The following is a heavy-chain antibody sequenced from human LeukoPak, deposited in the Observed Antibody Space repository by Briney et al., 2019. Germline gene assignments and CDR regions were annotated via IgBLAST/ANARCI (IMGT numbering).Heavy chain of an antibody. J-gene: IGHJ4*02. CDR1: RFTFSSYS. V-gene: IGHV3-48*04. CDR2: ISSSSSTI. Sequence: GGSLRLSCAASRFTFSSYSMNWVRQAPGKGLEWVSYISSSSSTIYYADSVKGRFTISRDNAKNSLYLQMNSLRAEDTAVYYCAREYYYDSSGYLGYWGQGTLVTVSS. D-gene: IGHD3-22*01. CDR3: AREYYYDSSGYLGY.